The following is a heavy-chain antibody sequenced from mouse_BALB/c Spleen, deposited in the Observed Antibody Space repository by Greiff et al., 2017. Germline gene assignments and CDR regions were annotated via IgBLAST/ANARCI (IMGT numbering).Heavy chain of an antibody. CDR3: ARWYYGSSMWDY. D-gene: IGHD1-1*01. J-gene: IGHJ4*01. CDR2: IYPGGGYT. V-gene: IGHV1-63*02. Sequence: VQLQQSGAELVRPGTSVKISCKASGYTFTNYWLGWVKQRPGHGLEWIGDIYPGGGYTNYNEKFKGKATLTADTSSSTAYMQLSSLTSEDSAVYFCARWYYGSSMWDYWGQGTSVTVSS. CDR1: GYTFTNYW.